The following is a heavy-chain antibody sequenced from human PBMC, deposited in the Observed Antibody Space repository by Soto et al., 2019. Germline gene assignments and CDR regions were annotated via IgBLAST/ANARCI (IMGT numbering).Heavy chain of an antibody. D-gene: IGHD6-13*01. Sequence: PSETLSLTCAVYGGSFSGYYWIWIRQPPGKGLEWIGEINHSGSTNYNPSLKSRVTISVDTSKNQFSLKLSSVTAADTAVYYCASSYSSSWYYFDYWGQGTLVTV. CDR2: INHSGST. CDR1: GGSFSGYY. J-gene: IGHJ4*02. CDR3: ASSYSSSWYYFDY. V-gene: IGHV4-34*01.